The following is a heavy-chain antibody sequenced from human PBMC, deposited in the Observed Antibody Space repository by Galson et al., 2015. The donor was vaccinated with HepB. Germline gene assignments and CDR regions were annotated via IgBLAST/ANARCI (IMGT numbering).Heavy chain of an antibody. CDR2: VNVGKDNT. V-gene: IGHV1-3*01. J-gene: IGHJ4*02. CDR3: ARLRASGYSYGYGFDY. D-gene: IGHD5-18*01. CDR1: EYTFTSYT. Sequence: SVKVSCKASEYTFTSYTIHWVRQAPGQRLEWMGWVNVGKDNTEYSQKFQGRVTITTDTSASTAYMELSSLRSEDTAVYYCARLRASGYSYGYGFDYWGQGTLVTVSS.